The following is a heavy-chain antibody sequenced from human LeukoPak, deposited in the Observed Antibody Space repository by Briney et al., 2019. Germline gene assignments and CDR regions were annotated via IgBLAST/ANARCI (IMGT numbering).Heavy chain of an antibody. V-gene: IGHV3-23*01. J-gene: IGHJ4*02. CDR3: AKGSGDYIDYFNN. Sequence: PVGSLRLSCAASGFTFSSYAMSWVRQAPGQGLEWVSSISGSGGSTYYADSVKGRFTISRDNSKNTLYLQMNSLRAEDTAVYYCAKGSGDYIDYFNNWGQGTLVTVSS. D-gene: IGHD4-17*01. CDR1: GFTFSSYA. CDR2: ISGSGGST.